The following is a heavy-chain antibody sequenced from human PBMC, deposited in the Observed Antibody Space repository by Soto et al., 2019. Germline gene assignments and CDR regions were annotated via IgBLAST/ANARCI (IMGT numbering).Heavy chain of an antibody. CDR1: GFTFSSDA. CDR3: ARGGVVRSPDDFDI. D-gene: IGHD3-10*01. J-gene: IGHJ3*02. CDR2: ISGSGGRT. Sequence: PGGSLRLSCAASGFTFSSDAMGWVRQAPGKGLEWVSAISGSGGRTYYADSVKGRFTISRDKAKNSMYLQMNSLRAEDTAVYYSARGGVVRSPDDFDIWGQGTMVTVSS. V-gene: IGHV3-23*01.